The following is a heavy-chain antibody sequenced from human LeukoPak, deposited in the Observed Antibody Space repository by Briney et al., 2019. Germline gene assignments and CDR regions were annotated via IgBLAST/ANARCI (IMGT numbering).Heavy chain of an antibody. D-gene: IGHD6-13*01. CDR1: GGSISSYY. CDR3: ARLDTAAAGNRWFDP. V-gene: IGHV4-39*01. Sequence: PSETLSLTCTVSGGSISSYYWGWIRQPPGKGLEWMGSIYYSGITYYNPSLKSRVTISVDTSKNQFSLKLSSVTAADTAVYYCARLDTAAAGNRWFDPWGQGTLVTVSS. J-gene: IGHJ5*02. CDR2: IYYSGIT.